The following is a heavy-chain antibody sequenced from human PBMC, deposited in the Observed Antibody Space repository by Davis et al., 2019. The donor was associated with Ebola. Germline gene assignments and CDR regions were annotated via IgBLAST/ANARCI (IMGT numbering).Heavy chain of an antibody. J-gene: IGHJ4*02. CDR2: ISGFNTNT. Sequence: ASVKVSCKSSGYTLTSYGLVWVRQAPGLGLEWMGWISGFNTNTNFAQKFQGRVTVSKDTSTNTAYMDLRSLTSDDTAIYYCARAPNYDVLTGTSSYYFDYWGQGTLVTVSP. CDR1: GYTLTSYG. CDR3: ARAPNYDVLTGTSSYYFDY. V-gene: IGHV1-18*04. D-gene: IGHD3-9*01.